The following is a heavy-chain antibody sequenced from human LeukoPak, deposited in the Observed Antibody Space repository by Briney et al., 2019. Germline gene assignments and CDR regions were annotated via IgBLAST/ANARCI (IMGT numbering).Heavy chain of an antibody. V-gene: IGHV4-4*07. Sequence: SETLSLTCTVSGGSISSYYWSWIRQPAGKGLEWIGRIYTSGSTNYNPSLKSRVTMSVDTSKNQFSLKLSSVTAADTAVYYCAREKFGYRSSTSCLNWFDPWGQGTLVTVSS. J-gene: IGHJ5*02. CDR2: IYTSGST. CDR1: GGSISSYY. CDR3: AREKFGYRSSTSCLNWFDP. D-gene: IGHD2-2*01.